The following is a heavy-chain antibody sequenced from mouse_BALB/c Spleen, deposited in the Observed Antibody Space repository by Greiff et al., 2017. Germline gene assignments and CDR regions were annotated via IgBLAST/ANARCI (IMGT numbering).Heavy chain of an antibody. V-gene: IGHV5-17*02. Sequence: EVQVVESGGGLVQPGGSRKLSCAASGFTFSSFGMHWVRQAPEKGLEWVAYISSGSSTIYYADTVEGRFTISRDNPKNTLFLQMTSLRSEDTARYYCARTMDGDAMDYWGQGTSVTVSS. CDR1: GFTFSSFG. D-gene: IGHD1-1*02. J-gene: IGHJ4*01. CDR2: ISSGSSTI. CDR3: ARTMDGDAMDY.